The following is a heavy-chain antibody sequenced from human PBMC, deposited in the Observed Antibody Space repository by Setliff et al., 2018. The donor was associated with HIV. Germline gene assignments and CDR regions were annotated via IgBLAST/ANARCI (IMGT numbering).Heavy chain of an antibody. CDR1: GFIFNDYY. CDR3: ARGVAGASSGWYFDL. J-gene: IGHJ2*01. V-gene: IGHV3-11*04. CDR2: ISSSGRKT. D-gene: IGHD1-26*01. Sequence: PGGSLRLSCAASGFIFNDYYMTWIRQAPGKGLEWVSYISSSGRKTYYGDSMKGRYTISRDNAKSSLYLQVNSLRAEDTAVYYCARGVAGASSGWYFDLWGRGTLVTVS.